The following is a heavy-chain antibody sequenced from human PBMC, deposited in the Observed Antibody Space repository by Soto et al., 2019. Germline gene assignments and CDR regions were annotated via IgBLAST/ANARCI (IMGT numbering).Heavy chain of an antibody. CDR3: ARERIAARPWGWWFDA. D-gene: IGHD6-6*01. CDR2: INPNDGST. Sequence: GASVKVSCKASGYTFTKYYMHGVGQSGLRWRDGMGIINPNDGSTSYAQKFQGRVTMTRDTSTSTVYMELSSLRSEDTAVYYCARERIAARPWGWWFDAWGQGTLVTVSS. CDR1: GYTFTKYY. V-gene: IGHV1-46*01. J-gene: IGHJ5*02.